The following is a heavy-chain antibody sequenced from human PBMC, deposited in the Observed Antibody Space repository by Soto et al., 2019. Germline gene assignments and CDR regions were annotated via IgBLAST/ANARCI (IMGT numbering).Heavy chain of an antibody. CDR3: AKDLDVVVPAAIRHYYYGMDV. D-gene: IGHD2-2*02. V-gene: IGHV3-9*01. CDR1: GFTFDDYA. CDR2: ISWNSGSI. J-gene: IGHJ6*02. Sequence: EVQLVESGGGLVQPGRSLRLSCAASGFTFDDYAMHWVRQAPGKGLEWVSGISWNSGSIGYADSVKGRFTISRDNAKNSLYLQMNSLRAEDTALYYCAKDLDVVVPAAIRHYYYGMDVWGQGTTVTVSS.